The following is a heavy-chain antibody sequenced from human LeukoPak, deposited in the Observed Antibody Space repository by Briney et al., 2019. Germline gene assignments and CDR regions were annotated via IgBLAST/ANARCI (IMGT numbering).Heavy chain of an antibody. D-gene: IGHD3-22*01. CDR2: ISSSRSYI. CDR3: ARLSSGDAFDI. CDR1: GFTFSSYS. Sequence: PGGSLRLSCAASGFTFSSYSMNWVRQALGKGLEWVSLISSSRSYIYYADSVKGRFTISRDNAKNSLYLQMNSLRAEDTAVYYCARLSSGDAFDIWGQGTMVTVSS. J-gene: IGHJ3*02. V-gene: IGHV3-21*01.